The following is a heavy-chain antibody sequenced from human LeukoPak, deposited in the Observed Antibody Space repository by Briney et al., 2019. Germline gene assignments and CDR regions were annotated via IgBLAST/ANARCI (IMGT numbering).Heavy chain of an antibody. CDR1: GFTVSSYW. Sequence: PGGSLRLSCAASGFTVSSYWMNWVRQAPGKGLEWVANIRQDGSEKYYVDSVKGRFTISRDNAKSSLSLQMNSLRADDTAVYYCARDSAAVGIDYWGQGTLVTVSS. CDR3: ARDSAAVGIDY. CDR2: IRQDGSEK. D-gene: IGHD6-13*01. J-gene: IGHJ4*02. V-gene: IGHV3-7*04.